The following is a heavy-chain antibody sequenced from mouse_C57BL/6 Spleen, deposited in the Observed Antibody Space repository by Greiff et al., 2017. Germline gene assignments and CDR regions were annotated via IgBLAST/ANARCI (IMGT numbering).Heavy chain of an antibody. J-gene: IGHJ3*01. CDR3: ARDYGSSQGAWFAY. V-gene: IGHV1-26*01. D-gene: IGHD1-1*01. CDR1: GYTFTDYY. Sequence: VQLQQSGPELVKPGASVKISCKASGYTFTDYYMNWVKQSHGKSLEWIGDINPNNGGTSYNQKFKGKATLTVDKSSSTAYMELRSLTSEDSAVYYCARDYGSSQGAWFAYWGQGTLVTVSA. CDR2: INPNNGGT.